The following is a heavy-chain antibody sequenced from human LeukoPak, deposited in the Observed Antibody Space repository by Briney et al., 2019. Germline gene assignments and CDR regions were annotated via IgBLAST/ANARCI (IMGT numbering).Heavy chain of an antibody. CDR1: GFSFSSYA. CDR3: AKDRSHDY. Sequence: GGSLRLSCAASGFSFSSYAMSWVRQAPGKGLEWVSLISGSGDSTYYADSVKGRFTISRDNSKNTLFLQMNSLTAEDTAVYYCAKDRSHDYWGQGTLVTVSS. CDR2: ISGSGDST. V-gene: IGHV3-23*01. J-gene: IGHJ4*02. D-gene: IGHD1-26*01.